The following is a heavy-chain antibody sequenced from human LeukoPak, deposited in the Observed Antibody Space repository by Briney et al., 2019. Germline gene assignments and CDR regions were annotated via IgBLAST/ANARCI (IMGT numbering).Heavy chain of an antibody. J-gene: IGHJ4*02. CDR3: AGSSGWYAGYFDY. V-gene: IGHV4-59*01. Sequence: SETLSLTCAVYGGSFSGYYWSWIRQPPGKGLEWIGYIYYSGSTNYNPSLKSRVTISVDTSKNQFSLKLSSVTAADTAVYYCAGSSGWYAGYFDYWGQGTLVTVSS. CDR1: GGSFSGYY. CDR2: IYYSGST. D-gene: IGHD6-19*01.